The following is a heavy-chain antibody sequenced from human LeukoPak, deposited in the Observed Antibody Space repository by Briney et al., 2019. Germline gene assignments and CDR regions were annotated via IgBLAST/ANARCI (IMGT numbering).Heavy chain of an antibody. CDR1: GGSFSGYY. D-gene: IGHD3-10*01. CDR3: ARGAPMVRGVIIIAY. Sequence: PSETLSLTCAVYGGSFSGYYWSWIRQPPGKGLEWVGEINHSGSTNYNPSLKSRVTISVDTSKNQFSLKLSSVNAADTAVYYCARGAPMVRGVIIIAYWGQATLVTASS. CDR2: INHSGST. V-gene: IGHV4-34*01. J-gene: IGHJ4*02.